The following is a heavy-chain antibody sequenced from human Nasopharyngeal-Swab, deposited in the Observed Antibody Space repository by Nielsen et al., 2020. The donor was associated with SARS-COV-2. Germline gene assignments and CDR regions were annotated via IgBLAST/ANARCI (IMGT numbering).Heavy chain of an antibody. CDR2: MNPNSGNT. D-gene: IGHD5-12*01. Sequence: WGRQAARQGLEWMGMMNPNSGNTCYAHKFQGRITMTRDTSTSTVYLELSSLRSDDAAVYYCARVGVAHSGYASVDYWGQGTLVTVSS. CDR3: ARVGVAHSGYASVDY. V-gene: IGHV1-46*01. J-gene: IGHJ4*02.